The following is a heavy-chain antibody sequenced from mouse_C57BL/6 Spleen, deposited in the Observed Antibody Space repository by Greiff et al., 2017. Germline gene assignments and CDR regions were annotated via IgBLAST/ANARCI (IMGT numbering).Heavy chain of an antibody. D-gene: IGHD2-4*01. Sequence: EVKLVESGGGLVQPGGSLKLSCAASGFTFSDYGMHWVRQAPEKGLEWVAYISSGSSTIYSADTVNGRFTISINNAKNTLFLKITSLGSEDTAMYYCGRQDYYWYFDVWGTGTTVTVSS. V-gene: IGHV5-17*01. CDR1: GFTFSDYG. J-gene: IGHJ1*03. CDR2: ISSGSSTI. CDR3: GRQDYYWYFDV.